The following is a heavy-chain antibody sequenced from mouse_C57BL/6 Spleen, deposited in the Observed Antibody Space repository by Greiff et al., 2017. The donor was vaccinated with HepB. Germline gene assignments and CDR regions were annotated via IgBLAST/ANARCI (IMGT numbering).Heavy chain of an antibody. Sequence: QVQLQQSGPELVKPGASVKISCKASGYTFTDYYINWVKQRPGQGLEWIGWIFPGSGSTYYNEKFKGKATLTVDKSSSTAYMLLSSRTSEDSAVYFCARAKGTGPFYAMDYWGQGTSVTVSS. CDR2: IFPGSGST. CDR1: GYTFTDYY. D-gene: IGHD2-14*01. V-gene: IGHV1-75*01. CDR3: ARAKGTGPFYAMDY. J-gene: IGHJ4*01.